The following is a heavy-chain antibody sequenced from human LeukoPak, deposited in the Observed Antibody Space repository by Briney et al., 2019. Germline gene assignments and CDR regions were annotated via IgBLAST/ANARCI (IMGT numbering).Heavy chain of an antibody. Sequence: SETLSLTCTVSGGSISSYYWTWIRQPAGKGLEWIGRISTSGNTYYNPSLKSRLTMSVDTSKNQFSLKLSSVTAADTAVYYCARGTRYCSGDSCQNWFDPWGREPWSPSPQ. CDR2: ISTSGNT. CDR1: GGSISSYY. CDR3: ARGTRYCSGDSCQNWFDP. J-gene: IGHJ5*02. D-gene: IGHD2-15*01. V-gene: IGHV4-4*07.